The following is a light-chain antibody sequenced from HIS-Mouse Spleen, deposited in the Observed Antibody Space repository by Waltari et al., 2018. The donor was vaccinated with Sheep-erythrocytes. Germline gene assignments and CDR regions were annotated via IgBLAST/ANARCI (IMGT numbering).Light chain of an antibody. CDR2: KDS. CDR3: QSADSSGTYRV. J-gene: IGLJ2*01. Sequence: SYELTQPPSVSVSPGQTARITCSGAALPKQYADWYQQKPGQAPVLVIYKDSERPSGIPERFSGSSSGTTVTLTISGVQAEDEADYYCQSADSSGTYRVFGGGTKLTVL. CDR1: ALPKQY. V-gene: IGLV3-25*03.